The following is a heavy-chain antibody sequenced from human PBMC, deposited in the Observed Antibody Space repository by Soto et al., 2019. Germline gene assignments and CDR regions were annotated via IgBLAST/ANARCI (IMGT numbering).Heavy chain of an antibody. CDR2: IYPGDSDT. CDR3: AGGGVRGVITRTRDYYGMDV. J-gene: IGHJ6*02. V-gene: IGHV5-51*01. CDR1: GYSFTSYW. Sequence: GXSLNISCKGSGYSFTSYWLGWVRQIPVEGLEWMGIIYPGDSDTRYSPSFQGQVTISADKSISTAYLQWSSLKASDTAMYYCAGGGVRGVITRTRDYYGMDVWGQGTTVTVSS. D-gene: IGHD3-10*01.